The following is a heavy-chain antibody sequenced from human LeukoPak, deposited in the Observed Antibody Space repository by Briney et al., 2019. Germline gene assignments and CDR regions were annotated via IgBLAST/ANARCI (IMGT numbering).Heavy chain of an antibody. CDR1: GYSISSGFY. D-gene: IGHD4-17*01. CDR3: ARDRSTVTFNWFDP. CDR2: VYHSGNP. V-gene: IGHV4-38-2*02. Sequence: SETLSLTCTVSGYSISSGFYWGWIRQHPGMGLEWIGSVYHSGNPYYNPSLKSRLTMSVDMSKNQFSLKLTSVTAADTAVYYCARDRSTVTFNWFDPWGQGTLVTVSS. J-gene: IGHJ5*02.